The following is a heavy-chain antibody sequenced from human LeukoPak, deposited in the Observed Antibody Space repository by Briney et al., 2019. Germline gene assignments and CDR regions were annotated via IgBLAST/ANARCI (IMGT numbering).Heavy chain of an antibody. D-gene: IGHD6-19*01. CDR1: GVIFEQYG. CDR2: SSWNGVTI. CDR3: VKDISGWSYFDY. J-gene: IGHJ4*02. Sequence: GGSLRLSCEVSGVIFEQYGMHWVRQAPGKGLEWVAGSSWNGVTINYGDSVKGRFTISGDNATSFLYLQMNSLRPEDTALYYCVKDISGWSYFDYWGQGTRVTVSP. V-gene: IGHV3-9*01.